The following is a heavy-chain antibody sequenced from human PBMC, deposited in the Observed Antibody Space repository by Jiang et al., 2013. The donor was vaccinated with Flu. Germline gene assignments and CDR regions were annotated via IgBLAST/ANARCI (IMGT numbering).Heavy chain of an antibody. CDR3: AKGGYCSSTSCYWGYYYYYMDV. Sequence: PGKGLEWVSAISGSGGSTYYADSVKGRFTISRDNSKNTLYLQMNSLRAEDTAVYYCAKGGYCSSTSCYWGYYYYYMDVWGKGTTVTVSS. CDR2: ISGSGGST. V-gene: IGHV3-23*01. D-gene: IGHD2-2*01. J-gene: IGHJ6*03.